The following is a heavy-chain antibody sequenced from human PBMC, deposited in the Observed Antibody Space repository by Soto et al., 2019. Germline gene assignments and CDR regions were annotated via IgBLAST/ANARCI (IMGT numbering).Heavy chain of an antibody. Sequence: KPSETLSLTCSVSGGSISSGGYYWSWIRQLPGKDLEWIGYIYHSGNTYYNSSLKSRLTISVDTSKNQFSLKLTSVTAADTAAYYCARVGISSSDAFDLWGQGTMVTVSS. D-gene: IGHD6-6*01. CDR1: GGSISSGGYY. J-gene: IGHJ3*01. V-gene: IGHV4-31*03. CDR3: ARVGISSSDAFDL. CDR2: IYHSGNT.